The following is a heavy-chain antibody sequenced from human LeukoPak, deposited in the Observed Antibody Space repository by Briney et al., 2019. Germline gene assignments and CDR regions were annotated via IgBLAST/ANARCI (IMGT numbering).Heavy chain of an antibody. J-gene: IGHJ6*03. V-gene: IGHV1-69*05. Sequence: SVKVSCKASGGTFISYAISWVRQAPGQGLEWMGGIIPIFGTANYAQKFQGRVTITTDESTSTAYMELSSLRSEDTAVYYCARGVINYYYMDVWGKGTTVTVSS. CDR2: IIPIFGTA. CDR1: GGTFISYA. CDR3: ARGVINYYYMDV. D-gene: IGHD3-10*01.